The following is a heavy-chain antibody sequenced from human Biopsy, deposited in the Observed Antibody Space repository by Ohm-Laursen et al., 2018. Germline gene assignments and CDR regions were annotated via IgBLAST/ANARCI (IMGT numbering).Heavy chain of an antibody. CDR3: ARNTGWYGDLYYFDY. CDR1: GYSFTRHY. CDR2: INPSGSTT. Sequence: GPSVSVSRTASGYSFTRHYMDWARPAPGAGLEWMGLINPSGSTTSYPQIFQGRVTMTRDTSKSTVYMELSSLRSADTAVYFCARNTGWYGDLYYFDYWGQGTLVTVSS. D-gene: IGHD6-19*01. J-gene: IGHJ4*02. V-gene: IGHV1-46*01.